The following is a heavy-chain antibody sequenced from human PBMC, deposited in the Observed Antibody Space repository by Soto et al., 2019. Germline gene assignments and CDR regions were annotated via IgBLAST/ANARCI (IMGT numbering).Heavy chain of an antibody. V-gene: IGHV1-18*04. J-gene: IGHJ1*01. D-gene: IGHD4-17*01. CDR2: ISPLKGRT. Sequence: QVQLVQCGPDLKRPGASMKVSCKASGYTFTSYGISWVRQAPGQGLEWMAWISPLKGRTQYSQKAQGRVTLSTDTSSNTAHMEMTTLRVDDTAVYYCAMDYGDRPEYFKHWGQGTLVTVS. CDR3: AMDYGDRPEYFKH. CDR1: GYTFTSYG.